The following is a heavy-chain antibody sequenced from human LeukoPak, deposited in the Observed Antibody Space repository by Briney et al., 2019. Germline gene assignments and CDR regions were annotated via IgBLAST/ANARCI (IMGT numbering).Heavy chain of an antibody. D-gene: IGHD6-13*01. CDR3: AKALYSSSWYHY. J-gene: IGHJ4*02. Sequence: GGSLRLSCAASGLTFSSYAMSWVRQAPGKGLEWVSAISGSGGSTYYADSVKGRFTISRDNSKNTLYLQMNSLRAEDTAVYYCAKALYSSSWYHYWGQGNLVTVSS. V-gene: IGHV3-23*01. CDR1: GLTFSSYA. CDR2: ISGSGGST.